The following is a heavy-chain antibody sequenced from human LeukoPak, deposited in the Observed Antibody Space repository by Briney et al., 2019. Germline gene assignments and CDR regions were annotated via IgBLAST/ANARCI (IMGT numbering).Heavy chain of an antibody. V-gene: IGHV4-39*01. J-gene: IGHJ4*02. D-gene: IGHD5-12*01. CDR1: GGSISSSSYY. CDR3: ARQGRATIVASPGDN. CDR2: IYYGGTT. Sequence: SETLSLTCTVSGGSISSSSYYWGWIRQPPGKGLEWIGSIYYGGTTYYNPSLKSRVTISVDTSKNQFSLKLSSVTAADTAVYYCARQGRATIVASPGDNWGQGTLVTASS.